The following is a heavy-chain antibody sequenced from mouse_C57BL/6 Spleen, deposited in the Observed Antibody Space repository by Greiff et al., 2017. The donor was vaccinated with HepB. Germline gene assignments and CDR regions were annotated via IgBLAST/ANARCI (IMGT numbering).Heavy chain of an antibody. V-gene: IGHV1-66*01. J-gene: IGHJ4*01. CDR2: IYPGSGNT. D-gene: IGHD1-1*01. Sequence: QVHVKQSGPELVKPGASVKISCKASGYSFTSYYIHWVKQRPGQGLEWIGWIYPGSGNTKYNEKFKGKATLTADTSSSTAYMQLSSLTSEDSAVYYHARPDYYGSSYQAMDYWGQGTSVTVSS. CDR1: GYSFTSYY. CDR3: ARPDYYGSSYQAMDY.